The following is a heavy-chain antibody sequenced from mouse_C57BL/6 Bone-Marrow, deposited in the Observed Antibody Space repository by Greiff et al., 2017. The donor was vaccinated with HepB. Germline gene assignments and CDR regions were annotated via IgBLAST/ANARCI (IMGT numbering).Heavy chain of an antibody. CDR1: GYSFTSYY. J-gene: IGHJ2*01. CDR2: IYPGSGNT. Sequence: QVQLQQSGPELVKPGASVKISCKASGYSFTSYYIHWVKQRPGQGLEWIGWIYPGSGNTKYNEKFKGKATLTADTSSSTAYMQLSSLTSEDSAVYYCARVGLRFITTVVAHYFDYWGQGTTLTVSS. V-gene: IGHV1-66*01. D-gene: IGHD1-1*01. CDR3: ARVGLRFITTVVAHYFDY.